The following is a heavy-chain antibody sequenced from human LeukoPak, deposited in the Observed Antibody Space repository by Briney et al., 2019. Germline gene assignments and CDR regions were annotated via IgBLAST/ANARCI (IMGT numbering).Heavy chain of an antibody. CDR1: GLTFSNYG. Sequence: GGSLRLSCAASGLTFSNYGLNWVRQAPGKGLEWVSGISGSGARRDYADSVKGRFTISRDNAKNTLYLQMNSLRAEDTAVYYCAKGSREWEVLDAFDIWGQGTKVTVSS. J-gene: IGHJ3*02. V-gene: IGHV3-23*01. CDR3: AKGSREWEVLDAFDI. D-gene: IGHD1-26*01. CDR2: ISGSGARR.